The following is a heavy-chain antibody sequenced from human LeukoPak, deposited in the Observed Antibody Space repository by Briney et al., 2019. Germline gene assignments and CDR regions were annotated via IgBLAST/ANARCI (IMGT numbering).Heavy chain of an antibody. CDR3: ARVLYSSSWYYYYYGMDV. V-gene: IGHV3-30-3*01. CDR1: GFTFSSYA. D-gene: IGHD6-13*01. J-gene: IGHJ6*02. CDR2: ISYDGSNK. Sequence: GRSLRLSCAASGFTFSSYAMHWVRQAPGKGLEWVAVISYDGSNKYYADSVKGRFTISRDNSKNTLYLQMNSLRAEDTAVYYCARVLYSSSWYYYYYGMDVWGQGTTVTVSS.